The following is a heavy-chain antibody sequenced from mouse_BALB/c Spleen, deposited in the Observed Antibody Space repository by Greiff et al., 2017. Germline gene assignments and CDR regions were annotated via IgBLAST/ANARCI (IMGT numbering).Heavy chain of an antibody. V-gene: IGHV1S56*01. J-gene: IGHJ1*01. CDR2: IYPGNVNT. CDR1: GFSFTSYY. D-gene: IGHD2-3*01. CDR3: ARGWVLQGIDV. Sequence: VQLQQSGPELVKPGASVRISCKASGFSFTSYYIHWVKQRPGQGLEWIGWIYPGNVNTKYNEKFKGKATLTADKSSSTAYMQLSSLTSEDSAVYICARGWVLQGIDVWGAGTTVTVAA.